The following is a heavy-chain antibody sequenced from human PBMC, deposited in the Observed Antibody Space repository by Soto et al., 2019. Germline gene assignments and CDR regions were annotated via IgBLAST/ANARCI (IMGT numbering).Heavy chain of an antibody. Sequence: SETLSRTCAVSGYSISSGYYWCFIRQPPGKGLECIGSIYHSGSTYYNPSLKSRVTISVDTSKNQFSLKLSSVTAADTAVYYCASTGYSSSWYPPGFDYWGQGTLVTVSS. CDR2: IYHSGST. CDR1: GYSISSGYY. J-gene: IGHJ4*02. CDR3: ASTGYSSSWYPPGFDY. D-gene: IGHD6-13*01. V-gene: IGHV4-38-2*01.